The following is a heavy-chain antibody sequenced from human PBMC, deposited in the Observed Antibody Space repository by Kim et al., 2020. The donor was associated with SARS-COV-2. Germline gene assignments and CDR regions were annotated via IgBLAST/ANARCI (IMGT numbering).Heavy chain of an antibody. CDR1: GYTFTSTG. Sequence: ASVKVSCRTSGYTFTSTGLTWVRQAPGQGLEWMGWVSAYNHKTHYTRKFEGRVTMTADTSTSTGYMELRNLNFDDTAVYYCARWSGWPVVNFDYWGQGTLVTVSS. CDR2: VSAYNHKT. D-gene: IGHD3-22*01. CDR3: ARWSGWPVVNFDY. J-gene: IGHJ4*02. V-gene: IGHV1-18*04.